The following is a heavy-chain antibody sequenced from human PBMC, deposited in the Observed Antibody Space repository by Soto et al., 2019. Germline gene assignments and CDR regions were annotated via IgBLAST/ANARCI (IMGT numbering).Heavy chain of an antibody. V-gene: IGHV3-7*01. J-gene: IGHJ5*02. CDR2: IKQDGSEK. CDR1: GFTFSSYW. D-gene: IGHD6-6*01. Sequence: EVQLVESGGGLVQPGGSLRLSCAASGFTFSSYWMSWVRQAPEKGLEWVANIKQDGSEKYYVDSVKGRFTISRDNAKNSLYLQMNSLRAEDTAVYYCARSIAARLNWFDPWGQGTLVTVSS. CDR3: ARSIAARLNWFDP.